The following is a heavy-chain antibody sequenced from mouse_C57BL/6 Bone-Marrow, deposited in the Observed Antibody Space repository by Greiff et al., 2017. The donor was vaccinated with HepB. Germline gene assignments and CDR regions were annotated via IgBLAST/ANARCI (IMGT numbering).Heavy chain of an antibody. CDR2: IWGDGST. CDR3: AKVVTTGYFDY. J-gene: IGHJ2*01. V-gene: IGHV2-3*01. CDR1: GFSLTSYG. D-gene: IGHD2-2*01. Sequence: VQLVESGPGLVAPSQSLSITCTVPGFSLTSYGVSWVRQPPGKGLEWLGVIWGDGSTNYHSALISRLSNSKNNSKSQVILKLNSLQTDDTTTYYCAKVVTTGYFDYWGQGTTLTVSS.